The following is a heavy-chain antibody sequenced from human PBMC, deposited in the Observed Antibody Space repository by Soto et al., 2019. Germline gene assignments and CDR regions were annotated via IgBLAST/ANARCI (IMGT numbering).Heavy chain of an antibody. CDR2: INHSGST. J-gene: IGHJ6*02. Sequence: PSETLSLTCAVYGGSFSGYYWSWIRQPPGKGLEWIGEINHSGSTNYNPSLKSRVTISVDTSKNQFSLKLSSVTAADTAVYYCARGLQGGDSRPYGMDVWGQGTTVTVSS. D-gene: IGHD2-21*02. CDR1: GGSFSGYY. V-gene: IGHV4-34*01. CDR3: ARGLQGGDSRPYGMDV.